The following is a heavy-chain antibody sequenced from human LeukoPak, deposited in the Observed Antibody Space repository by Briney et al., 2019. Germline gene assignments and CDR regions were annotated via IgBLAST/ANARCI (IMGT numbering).Heavy chain of an antibody. Sequence: PGGSLRLSCAASGFTVSSNYMSWVRQAPGKGLEWVSVIYSGGTTNYADSVKGRFTVSRGNPKNTLYLQMNSLRAEDTAVYYCAKQRDYYDSSGYYRGYYFDYWGQGTLVTVSS. CDR1: GFTVSSNY. D-gene: IGHD3-22*01. V-gene: IGHV3-53*01. CDR3: AKQRDYYDSSGYYRGYYFDY. CDR2: IYSGGTT. J-gene: IGHJ4*02.